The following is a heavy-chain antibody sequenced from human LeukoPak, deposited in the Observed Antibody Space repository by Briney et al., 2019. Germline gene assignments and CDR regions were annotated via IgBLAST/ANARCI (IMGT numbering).Heavy chain of an antibody. J-gene: IGHJ4*02. V-gene: IGHV4-59*12. CDR2: ISYSGST. D-gene: IGHD2/OR15-2a*01. Sequence: SETLSLTCTVSGDSISSNYWSWIRQPPGKGLEWIGYISYSGSTNYSPSLKSRVTISVDTSKNQFSLKLTSVTAADTAVYYCARGSRNNKIDYWGQGTLVTVSS. CDR3: ARGSRNNKIDY. CDR1: GDSISSNY.